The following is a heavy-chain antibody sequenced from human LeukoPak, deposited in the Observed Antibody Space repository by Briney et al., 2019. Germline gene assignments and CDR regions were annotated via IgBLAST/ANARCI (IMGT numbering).Heavy chain of an antibody. V-gene: IGHV1-3*01. CDR2: INAGNGNT. CDR1: GYTFTSYA. J-gene: IGHJ1*01. Sequence: ASVKVSCKASGYTFTSYAMHWVRQAPGQRLEWMGWINAGNGNTKYSQKFQGRVTITRDTSASTAYMELSSLRSEDTAVYYCARPPYDFWGGYPTAYFQHWGQGTLVTVSS. D-gene: IGHD3-3*01. CDR3: ARPPYDFWGGYPTAYFQH.